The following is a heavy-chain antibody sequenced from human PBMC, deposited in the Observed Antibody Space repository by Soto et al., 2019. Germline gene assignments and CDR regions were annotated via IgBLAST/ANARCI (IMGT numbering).Heavy chain of an antibody. CDR1: GGSFSGYY. D-gene: IGHD2-21*01. CDR3: ARGSLWSPSY. J-gene: IGHJ4*02. CDR2: IYYSGST. V-gene: IGHV4-31*11. Sequence: SETLSLTCAVYGGSFSGYYWSWIRQHPGKGLEWIGYIYYSGSTYYNPSLKSRVTISVDTSKNQFSLKLSSVTAADTAVYYCARGSLWSPSYWGQGTLVTVSS.